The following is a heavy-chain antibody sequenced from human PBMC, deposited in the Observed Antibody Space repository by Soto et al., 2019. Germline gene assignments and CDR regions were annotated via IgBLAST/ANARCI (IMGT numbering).Heavy chain of an antibody. Sequence: QITLKESGPTLVKPTQTLTLTCTFSGFSLTTRGVGVGWIRQPPGKALECLALIYWDDDKRYSPSLQSTLSITEDNCKNQVVLTMTNVHPVDTATYYCAHIPNYYQYDWFDPWGQGTLVSVSS. CDR3: AHIPNYYQYDWFDP. CDR2: IYWDDDK. V-gene: IGHV2-5*02. J-gene: IGHJ5*02. D-gene: IGHD3-16*01. CDR1: GFSLTTRGVG.